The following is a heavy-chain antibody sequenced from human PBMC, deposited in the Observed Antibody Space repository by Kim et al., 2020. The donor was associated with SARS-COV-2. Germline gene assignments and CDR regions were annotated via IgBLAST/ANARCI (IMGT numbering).Heavy chain of an antibody. D-gene: IGHD3-10*01. CDR3: ARPSMAPMVRGVMGVYYYYGMDV. Sequence: GGSLRLSCAASGFTFSSYSMNWVLQAPGKGLEWVSSISSSSSYIYYADSVKGRFTISRDNAKNSLYLQMNSLRAEDTAVYYCARPSMAPMVRGVMGVYYYYGMDVWGQGTTVTVSS. V-gene: IGHV3-21*01. CDR2: ISSSSSYI. CDR1: GFTFSSYS. J-gene: IGHJ6*02.